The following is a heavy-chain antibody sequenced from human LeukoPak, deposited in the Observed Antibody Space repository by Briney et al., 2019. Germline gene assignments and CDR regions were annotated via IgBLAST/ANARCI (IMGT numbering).Heavy chain of an antibody. J-gene: IGHJ4*02. V-gene: IGHV4-39*07. CDR1: GGSISSSSYY. D-gene: IGHD3-10*01. CDR2: IYYSGST. CDR3: ARTDYYYGSGNHAFDQ. Sequence: SETLSLTCTVSGGSISSSSYYWGWIRQPPGKGLEWIGSIYYSGSTYYNPSLKSRVTISVDTSKNQFSLKLSSVTAADTAVYYCARTDYYYGSGNHAFDQWGQGTLVTVSS.